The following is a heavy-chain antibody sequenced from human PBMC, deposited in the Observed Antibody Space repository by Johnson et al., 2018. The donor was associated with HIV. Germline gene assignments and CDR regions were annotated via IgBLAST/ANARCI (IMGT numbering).Heavy chain of an antibody. CDR1: GFTFSDHY. CDR3: ASYDILTGYYAFDI. D-gene: IGHD3-9*01. CDR2: TRDKANSYTT. V-gene: IGHV3-72*01. J-gene: IGHJ3*02. Sequence: VQLVESEGGLVKPGGSLRLSCAASGFTFSDHYMDWVRQAPGKGLEWVGRTRDKANSYTTEYAASVKGRFTISRDDSKKSLYLQMNSLRAEDTAVYYCASYDILTGYYAFDIWGQGTMVTVSS.